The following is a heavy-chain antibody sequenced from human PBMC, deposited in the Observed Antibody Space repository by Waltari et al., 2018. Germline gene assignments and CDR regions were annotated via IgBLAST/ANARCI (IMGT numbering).Heavy chain of an antibody. Sequence: QVPLQESGPGLVKPAGTLTLTCAVYSGSIRRRNWWSWVRQTPGKGLEWIGEVYHSGSTNYNPSLKSRVTISRDKSQNQFSLNLSSVTAADTAVYYCVSRLRGIDAFDIWGQGTRVTVSS. CDR1: SGSIRRRNW. CDR2: VYHSGST. V-gene: IGHV4-4*02. CDR3: VSRLRGIDAFDI. J-gene: IGHJ3*02.